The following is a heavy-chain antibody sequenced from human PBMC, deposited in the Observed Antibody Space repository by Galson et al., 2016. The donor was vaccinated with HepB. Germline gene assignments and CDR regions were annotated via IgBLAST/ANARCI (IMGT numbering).Heavy chain of an antibody. D-gene: IGHD3-9*01. CDR2: IIPMFDTA. CDR1: GGTFSNYA. J-gene: IGHJ3*02. V-gene: IGHV1-69*13. Sequence: SVKVSCKASGGTFSNYAITWVRQAPGQGLEWMGGIIPMFDTANYAQKFQGRVTITADESTCTAYMELSSLRSEDTAGYYCARDGPYYDILTVTYDAFDIWGQGTMVTVSS. CDR3: ARDGPYYDILTVTYDAFDI.